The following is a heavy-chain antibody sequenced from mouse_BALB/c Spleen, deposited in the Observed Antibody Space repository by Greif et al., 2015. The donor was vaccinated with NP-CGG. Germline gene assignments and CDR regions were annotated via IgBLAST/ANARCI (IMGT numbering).Heavy chain of an antibody. CDR1: GYTFTSYW. D-gene: IGHD1-1*01. CDR3: TRYYGSSYRAWFAY. CDR2: IDPSDSYT. J-gene: IGHJ3*01. Sequence: QVQLQQSGAELVKPGASVKMSCKASGYTFTSYWMHWVKQRPGQGLEWIGVIDPSDSYTSYNQKFKGKATLTVDTSSSTAYMQLSSLTSEDSAVYYCTRYYGSSYRAWFAYWGQGTLVTVSA. V-gene: IGHV1S127*01.